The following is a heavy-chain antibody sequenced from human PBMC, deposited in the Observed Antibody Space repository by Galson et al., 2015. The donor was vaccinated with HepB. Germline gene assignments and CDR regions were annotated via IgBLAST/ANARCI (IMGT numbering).Heavy chain of an antibody. D-gene: IGHD6-19*01. CDR2: ITSGPSTI. Sequence: SLRLSCAASGFTFNSYSMNWVRQAPGKGLEWVPHITSGPSTIYYADSVRGRFTISRDNAKNSLYLQMNSLRVEDTAVYSCARNGSGWPFDYWGQGALVTVSS. CDR1: GFTFNSYS. CDR3: ARNGSGWPFDY. V-gene: IGHV3-48*04. J-gene: IGHJ4*02.